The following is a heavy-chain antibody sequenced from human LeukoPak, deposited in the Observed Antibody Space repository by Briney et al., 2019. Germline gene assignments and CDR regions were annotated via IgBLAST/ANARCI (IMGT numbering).Heavy chain of an antibody. D-gene: IGHD2-15*01. Sequence: GGSLRLSCAASGFTFSSYAMSWVRQAPGKGLEWVSAISGSGGSTYYADSVKGRFTISRDNSKNTLYLQMNSLRAEDTAVYYCAKAGTCSGGSCSTYYYYYGMDVWGQGTTVTVSS. V-gene: IGHV3-23*01. CDR1: GFTFSSYA. J-gene: IGHJ6*02. CDR2: ISGSGGST. CDR3: AKAGTCSGGSCSTYYYYYGMDV.